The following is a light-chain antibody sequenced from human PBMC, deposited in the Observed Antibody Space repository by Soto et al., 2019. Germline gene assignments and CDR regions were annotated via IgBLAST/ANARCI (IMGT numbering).Light chain of an antibody. CDR2: AAS. V-gene: IGKV3-20*01. Sequence: EIVLTQSPGTLSLSPADRATLSCRASETVTGKYLAWYQQKVGQAPRLLIFAASNRATGIPDRFSGSGSGPDFTLTCSRLEPEDFAMYVCQQYSSPPQTFGQVTKVEIK. J-gene: IGKJ1*01. CDR1: ETVTGKY. CDR3: QQYSSPPQT.